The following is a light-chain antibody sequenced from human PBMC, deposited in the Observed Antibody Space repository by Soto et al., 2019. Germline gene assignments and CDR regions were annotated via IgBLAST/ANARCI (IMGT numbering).Light chain of an antibody. J-gene: IGLJ2*01. Sequence: QSALTQPASVSGSPGQSITISCTGTTNDVGAYDYVSWYQHHPGKAPRLMIFDVSDRPSGVSKRFSGSKSGNTASLTISGLQAEDEADYYCTSYTTGDTLAFGGGTKLTVL. CDR3: TSYTTGDTLA. CDR1: TNDVGAYDY. V-gene: IGLV2-14*03. CDR2: DVS.